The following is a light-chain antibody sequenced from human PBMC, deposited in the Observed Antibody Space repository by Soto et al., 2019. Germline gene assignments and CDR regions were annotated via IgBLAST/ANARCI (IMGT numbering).Light chain of an antibody. J-gene: IGKJ1*01. CDR2: AAS. V-gene: IGKV3-11*01. Sequence: EIVLTQSPATLSLSPGERATLSCRASQSVTTSLAWFQHKPGQAPRLIIYAASNRATGIPARFSGSGSGTDFTLTISCLEPADFAVYYCQQRHSGPRTFGQGTKVEIK. CDR1: QSVTTS. CDR3: QQRHSGPRT.